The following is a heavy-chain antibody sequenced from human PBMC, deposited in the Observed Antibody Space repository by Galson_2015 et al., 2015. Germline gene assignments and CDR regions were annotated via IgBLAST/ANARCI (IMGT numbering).Heavy chain of an antibody. V-gene: IGHV4-59*01. J-gene: IGHJ3*02. CDR3: ARGPYYYGSGKAGAFDI. Sequence: ATLSLTCTVSGGSISSYYWSWLRHPAGGGLEWIGYIYYSGSTNYNPSLKSRVTISVDTSKNQFSLKLSSVTAADTAVYYCARGPYYYGSGKAGAFDIWGQGTMVTVSS. CDR2: IYYSGST. D-gene: IGHD3-10*01. CDR1: GGSISSYY.